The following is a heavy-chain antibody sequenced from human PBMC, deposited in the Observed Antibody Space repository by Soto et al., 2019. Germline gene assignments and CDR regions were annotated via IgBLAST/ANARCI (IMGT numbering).Heavy chain of an antibody. V-gene: IGHV3-48*01. D-gene: IGHD3-3*01. CDR2: ISTTSNTI. J-gene: IGHJ5*02. Sequence: EVQLVESGGTLVQPGGSLRLSCAASGFSFSSYSMNWVRQVPGKALEWVSYISTTSNTIYYADSVKGRFTSSRDNAKXXXXXQMNSLRAEDTAVYYCARVSAFRLLESFDTWGQGTLVTVSS. CDR3: ARVSAFRLLESFDT. CDR1: GFSFSSYS.